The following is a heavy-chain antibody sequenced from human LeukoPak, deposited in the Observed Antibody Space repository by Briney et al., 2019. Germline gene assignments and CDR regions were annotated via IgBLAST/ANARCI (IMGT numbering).Heavy chain of an antibody. Sequence: PGESLKISCKGSGYSFTSYRIGWVRQMPGKGLEWMGIIYPGDSDTRYSPSFQGQVTISADKSISTAYLQWSSLKASDTAMYYCARHGRPYSSGATGYYYGMDVWGQGTTVTVSS. V-gene: IGHV5-51*01. CDR1: GYSFTSYR. D-gene: IGHD6-19*01. CDR2: IYPGDSDT. J-gene: IGHJ6*02. CDR3: ARHGRPYSSGATGYYYGMDV.